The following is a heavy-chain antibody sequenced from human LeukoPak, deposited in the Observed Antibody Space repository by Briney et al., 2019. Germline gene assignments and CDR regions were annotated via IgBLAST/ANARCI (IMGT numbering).Heavy chain of an antibody. CDR1: GGSFSSYF. V-gene: IGHV4-59*08. J-gene: IGHJ3*02. Sequence: SETLSLTCTVSGGSFSSYFWSWIRQPPGKGLEWIGYIYHSGSTNHNPSLKSRVTISVDTSKNQFSLKLSSVTAADRAVYYCARNVPYDFGGLADAFEILGPGTMVTVSS. D-gene: IGHD3-10*01. CDR3: ARNVPYDFGGLADAFEI. CDR2: IYHSGST.